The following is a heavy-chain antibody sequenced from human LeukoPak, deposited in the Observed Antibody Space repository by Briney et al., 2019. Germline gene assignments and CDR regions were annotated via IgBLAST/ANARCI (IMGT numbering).Heavy chain of an antibody. CDR3: AKDSYYYDSSGYWAYFQH. J-gene: IGHJ1*01. CDR1: GFTFSSYG. D-gene: IGHD3-22*01. CDR2: IWYDGSSK. Sequence: GRSLRLSCAASGFTFSSYGMHWVRQAPGKGLEWVAVIWYDGSSKYYADSVKGRFTISRDNSKNTLYLQMNSLRAEDTAVYYCAKDSYYYDSSGYWAYFQHWGQGTLVTVSS. V-gene: IGHV3-33*06.